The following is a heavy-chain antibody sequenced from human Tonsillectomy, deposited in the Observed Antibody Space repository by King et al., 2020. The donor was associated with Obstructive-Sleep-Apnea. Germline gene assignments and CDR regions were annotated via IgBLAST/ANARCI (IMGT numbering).Heavy chain of an antibody. V-gene: IGHV3-33*06. CDR1: GFTFSTYG. J-gene: IGHJ6*02. CDR2: IWHDGSNE. Sequence: VQLVESGGGVVQPGRSLRLSCAASGFTFSTYGMHWVRQAPGKGLEWVAVIWHDGSNEYYADSVKGRFTISRDNSKNTLYLQMNSLRAEDTAVYYCAKDGPLADESYSYGMDVWGQGTTVTVSS. CDR3: AKDGPLADESYSYGMDV.